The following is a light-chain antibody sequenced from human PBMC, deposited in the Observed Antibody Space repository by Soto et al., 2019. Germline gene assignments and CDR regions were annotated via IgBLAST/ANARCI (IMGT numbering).Light chain of an antibody. Sequence: QSLLAQPPSVSGSPGQSVTISCTGTSSHVSDYCRFSWYQHLPGSAPKLLIYGVSNRPSGVHDRFSGSRSGNTASLTVSGLQAEDEADYSCSSNAGSSNVFGTGYKVTVL. CDR3: SSNAGSSNV. V-gene: IGLV2-18*02. CDR2: GVS. J-gene: IGLJ1*01. CDR1: SSHVSDYCR.